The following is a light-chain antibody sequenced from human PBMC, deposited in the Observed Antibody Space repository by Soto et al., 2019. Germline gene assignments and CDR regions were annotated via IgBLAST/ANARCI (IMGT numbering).Light chain of an antibody. V-gene: IGKV3-15*01. J-gene: IGKJ4*01. Sequence: EIVMTKSAAILYLSPGERATVSFWASPCVRSNLACYQEKPGHSPRIRLFGASTTAPGRPARCSGSGSVTEFTPTISSLQSEDFAVYYGQQYHNWPLTFGGGTKVDIK. CDR2: GAS. CDR1: PCVRSN. CDR3: QQYHNWPLT.